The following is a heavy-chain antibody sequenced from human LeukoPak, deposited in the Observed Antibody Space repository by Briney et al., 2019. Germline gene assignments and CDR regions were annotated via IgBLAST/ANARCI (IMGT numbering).Heavy chain of an antibody. V-gene: IGHV4-38-2*02. D-gene: IGHD6-13*01. CDR2: ISHSGST. CDR1: GYSISSGYY. Sequence: PSETLSLTCTVSGYSISSGYYWGWIRQPPGKGLEWIGSISHSGSTYYNPSLKSRVTISVDTSKNQFSLKLSSVTAADTAVYYCARLKGSSWRYYFDYWGQGTLVTVSS. J-gene: IGHJ4*02. CDR3: ARLKGSSWRYYFDY.